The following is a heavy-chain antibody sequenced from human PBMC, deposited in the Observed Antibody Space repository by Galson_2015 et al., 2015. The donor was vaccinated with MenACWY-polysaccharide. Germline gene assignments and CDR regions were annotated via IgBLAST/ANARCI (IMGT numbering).Heavy chain of an antibody. CDR3: ARPKPVNGWFDP. Sequence: ETLSLTCTVSGGSISSTTYVWAWIRQPPGKGLEWVGSIHYSGSTTYNSSLKSRVTISVDTSKDQFSLKLSSVTAADTAVYYCARPKPVNGWFDPWGQGTLVTVSS. CDR1: GGSISSTTYV. J-gene: IGHJ5*02. D-gene: IGHD2-8*01. CDR2: IHYSGST. V-gene: IGHV4-39*01.